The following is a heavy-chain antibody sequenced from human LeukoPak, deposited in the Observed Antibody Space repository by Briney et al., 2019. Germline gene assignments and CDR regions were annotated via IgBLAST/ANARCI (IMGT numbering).Heavy chain of an antibody. J-gene: IGHJ4*02. Sequence: GRSLRLSCAASGFTFSSYWMHWVRQAPGKGLVWVSRINSDGSSTSYADSVKGRFTISRDNAKNTLYLQMNSLRAEDTAVYYCARSPMVRGVEYFDYWGQGTLVTVSS. CDR3: ARSPMVRGVEYFDY. V-gene: IGHV3-74*01. CDR2: INSDGSST. D-gene: IGHD3-10*01. CDR1: GFTFSSYW.